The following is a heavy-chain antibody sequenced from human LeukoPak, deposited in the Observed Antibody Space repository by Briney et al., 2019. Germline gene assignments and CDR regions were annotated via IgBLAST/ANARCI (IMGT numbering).Heavy chain of an antibody. CDR3: ARDGSGSIDLDH. D-gene: IGHD3-3*01. CDR1: GFTFSSYS. J-gene: IGHJ4*02. V-gene: IGHV3-21*01. CDR2: ISSSSSYI. Sequence: PGGSLRLSCAASGFTFSSYSMNWVRQAPGKGLEWVSSISSSSSYIYYADSVKGRFTISRDNAKNSLYPQMNSLRVDDTAVYYCARDGSGSIDLDHWGQGTLVTVSS.